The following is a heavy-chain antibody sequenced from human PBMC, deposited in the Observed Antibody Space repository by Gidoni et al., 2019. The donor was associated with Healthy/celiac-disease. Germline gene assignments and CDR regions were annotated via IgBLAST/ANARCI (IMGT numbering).Heavy chain of an antibody. D-gene: IGHD6-19*01. CDR2: IYYSGST. Sequence: QVQLQESGPGLVKPSQTLSLTCTVSGGSISSGGYYWSWIRQHPGKGLEWIGYIYYSGSTYYNPSLKSRVTISVDTSKNQFSLKLSSVTAADTAVYYCARGGSSGWPAWDDYYYGMDVWGQGTTVTVSS. CDR1: GGSISSGGYY. V-gene: IGHV4-31*03. J-gene: IGHJ6*02. CDR3: ARGGSSGWPAWDDYYYGMDV.